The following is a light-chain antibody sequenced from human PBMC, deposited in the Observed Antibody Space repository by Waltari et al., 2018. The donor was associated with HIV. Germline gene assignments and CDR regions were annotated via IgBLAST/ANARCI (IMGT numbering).Light chain of an antibody. V-gene: IGLV3-19*01. CDR3: HSRDSSGNSYV. CDR2: GKN. CDR1: SLRRYY. J-gene: IGLJ1*01. Sequence: SSELTQDPDVSVALGQTLKITCQGDSLRRYYSNWYQQKPGQAPVLVLHGKNSRPSGVPDRFSGSSSGSTASLTITGAQAEDEAVYYCHSRDSSGNSYVFGNGTQVTVL.